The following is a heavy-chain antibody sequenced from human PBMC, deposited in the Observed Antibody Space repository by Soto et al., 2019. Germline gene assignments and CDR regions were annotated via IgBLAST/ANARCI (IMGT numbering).Heavy chain of an antibody. Sequence: QVQLVQSGAEVKKPGSSVKVSCKASGGTFSSYTISWVRQAPGQGLEWMGRIIPILGIANYAQKFQGRVTITADKSTSTAYMELSSLKLEDTAVYYCARSNSSVWPNPNDYWGQGTLVNVSS. CDR2: IIPILGIA. D-gene: IGHD6-19*01. J-gene: IGHJ4*02. CDR3: ARSNSSVWPNPNDY. V-gene: IGHV1-69*02. CDR1: GGTFSSYT.